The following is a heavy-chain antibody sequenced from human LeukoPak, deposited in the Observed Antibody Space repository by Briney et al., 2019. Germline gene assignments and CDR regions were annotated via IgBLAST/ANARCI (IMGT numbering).Heavy chain of an antibody. J-gene: IGHJ4*02. CDR1: GGSISSYY. CDR2: IYYSGST. D-gene: IGHD5-24*01. CDR3: ARGRGMATITVDY. Sequence: PSETLSLTCTVSGGSISSYYWSWIRQPPGKGLEWIGYIYYSGSTNYNPSLKSRVTISVDTSKNQFSLKLSSVTAADTAVYYCARGRGMATITVDYWGQGTLVTVSS. V-gene: IGHV4-59*12.